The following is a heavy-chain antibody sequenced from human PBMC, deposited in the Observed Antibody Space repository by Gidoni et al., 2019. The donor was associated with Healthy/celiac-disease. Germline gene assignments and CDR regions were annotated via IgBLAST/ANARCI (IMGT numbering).Heavy chain of an antibody. CDR3: ASETREYSSSGVGWFDP. CDR2: IYYSGST. D-gene: IGHD6-6*01. CDR1: GGSISSYY. J-gene: IGHJ5*02. V-gene: IGHV4-59*01. Sequence: QVQLQESGPGLVKPSETLSLTCTVSGGSISSYYWSWIRQPPGKGLEWIGYIYYSGSTNYNPSLKSRVTISVDTSKNQFSLKLSSVTAADTAVYYCASETREYSSSGVGWFDPWGQGTLVTVSS.